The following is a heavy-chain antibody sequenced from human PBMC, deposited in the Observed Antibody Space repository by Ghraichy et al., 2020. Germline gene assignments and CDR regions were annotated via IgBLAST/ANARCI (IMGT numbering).Heavy chain of an antibody. CDR1: GGSISSYY. J-gene: IGHJ3*02. Sequence: SETLSLTCTVSGGSISSYYWSWIRQPPGKGLEWIGYIYTSGSTNYNPSLKSRVTISVDTSKNQFSLKLSSVTAADTAVYYCARRALPRWLQLEGAFDIWGQGTMVTVSS. V-gene: IGHV4-4*09. CDR2: IYTSGST. CDR3: ARRALPRWLQLEGAFDI. D-gene: IGHD5-24*01.